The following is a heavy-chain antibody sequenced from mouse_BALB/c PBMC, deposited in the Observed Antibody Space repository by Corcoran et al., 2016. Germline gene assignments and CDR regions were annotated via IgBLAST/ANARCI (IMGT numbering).Heavy chain of an antibody. Sequence: EVQLQQSGAELVKPGASVKLSCTASGFNTKDTYMHWVKQRPEQVLERIGRIDPANGNTKYDPKFQGKATITADTSSNTAYLQLSSLTSEDTAVYYCANWDLYFDVWGAGTTVTVSS. V-gene: IGHV14-3*02. CDR3: ANWDLYFDV. J-gene: IGHJ1*01. CDR1: GFNTKDTY. D-gene: IGHD4-1*01. CDR2: IDPANGNT.